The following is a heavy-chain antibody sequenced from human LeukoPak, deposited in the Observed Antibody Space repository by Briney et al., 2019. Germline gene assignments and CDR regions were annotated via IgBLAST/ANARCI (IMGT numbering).Heavy chain of an antibody. V-gene: IGHV3-30*02. CDR1: GFTLRTYG. CDR3: AKSGLNRFDY. J-gene: IGHJ4*02. D-gene: IGHD2-15*01. Sequence: GGSLRLSCAASGFTLRTYGLHWVRQAPGKGLEWVSFIQNDGTNKYYADSVKGRFTISRDNSKYTLYLQMISLRAEDTAVYYCAKSGLNRFDYWGQGTLVTVSS. CDR2: IQNDGTNK.